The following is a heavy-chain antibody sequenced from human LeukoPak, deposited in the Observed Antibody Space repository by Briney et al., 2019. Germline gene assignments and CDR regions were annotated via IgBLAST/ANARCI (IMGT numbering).Heavy chain of an antibody. CDR1: GGSFSGYY. CDR3: ARARRPTVTHGGWFDP. V-gene: IGHV4-34*01. CDR2: INHSGST. Sequence: SETLSLTCAVYGGSFSGYYWSWLRQPPGKGLEWIGEINHSGSTNYNPSLKSRVTISVDTSKNQFSLKLSSVTAADTAVYYCARARRPTVTHGGWFDPWGQGTLVTVSS. J-gene: IGHJ5*02. D-gene: IGHD4-17*01.